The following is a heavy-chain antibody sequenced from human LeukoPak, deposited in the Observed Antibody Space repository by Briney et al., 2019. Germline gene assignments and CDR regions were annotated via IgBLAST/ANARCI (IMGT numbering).Heavy chain of an antibody. D-gene: IGHD7-27*01. V-gene: IGHV1-46*01. Sequence: ASVKVSCKASGYTFTSYYMHWVGQAPGQGLEWMGIINPSGGSTSYAQKFQGRVTMTRDTSTSTVYMELSSLRSEDTAVYYCARDGKLGMVPPPVFDYWGQGTLVTVSS. J-gene: IGHJ4*02. CDR1: GYTFTSYY. CDR3: ARDGKLGMVPPPVFDY. CDR2: INPSGGST.